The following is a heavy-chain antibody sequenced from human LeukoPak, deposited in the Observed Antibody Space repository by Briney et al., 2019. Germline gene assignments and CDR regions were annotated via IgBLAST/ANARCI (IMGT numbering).Heavy chain of an antibody. Sequence: AASVKVSCKASGYTFTSYGISWVRQAPGQGLEWMGWISAYNGNTNYAQKLQGRVTMTTDTSTSTAYMELRSLRSDDTAVYYCARDLYILTDYYANWFDPWGQGTLVTVSS. CDR1: GYTFTSYG. CDR3: ARDLYILTDYYANWFDP. D-gene: IGHD3-9*01. CDR2: ISAYNGNT. J-gene: IGHJ5*02. V-gene: IGHV1-18*01.